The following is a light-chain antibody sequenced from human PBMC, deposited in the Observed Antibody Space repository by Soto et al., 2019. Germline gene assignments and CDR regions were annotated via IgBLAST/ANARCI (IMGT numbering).Light chain of an antibody. CDR2: AAS. Sequence: DIQITQSPSSLSASVGDRVTITCRASQSISSYLNWYQQKPGKAPKLLIYAASSLQSGVPSRFSGSGSGTDFTLTISSLQPEDFATYYCQQSYSTPILTFGGGTKVDIK. CDR1: QSISSY. V-gene: IGKV1-39*01. J-gene: IGKJ4*01. CDR3: QQSYSTPILT.